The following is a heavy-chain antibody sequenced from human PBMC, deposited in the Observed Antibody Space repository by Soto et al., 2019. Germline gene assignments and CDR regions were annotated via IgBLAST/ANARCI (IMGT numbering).Heavy chain of an antibody. D-gene: IGHD6-13*01. CDR2: INPNSGGT. CDR3: ARLPSHIAAADNLRGNWFDP. J-gene: IGHJ5*02. V-gene: IGHV1-2*02. Sequence: QVQLVQSGAEVKKPGASVKVSCKASGYTFTGYYMHWVRQAPGQGLEWMGWINPNSGGTNYAQKLQGRVTMTTDTSTSTAYMELRSLRSDDTAVYYCARLPSHIAAADNLRGNWFDPWGQGTLVTVSS. CDR1: GYTFTGYY.